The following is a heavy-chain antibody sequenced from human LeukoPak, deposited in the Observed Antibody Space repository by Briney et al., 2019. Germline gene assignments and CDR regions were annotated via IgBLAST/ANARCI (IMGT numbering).Heavy chain of an antibody. CDR3: ARRDTGWNYCDY. Sequence: SETLSLTCTISVDSINGHYWSWIRQPPGKRLEWIGDIHYKGSTNYNLSLKSRVTISVDTSKNHLSLNLTSVLAADTAIYYCARRDTGWNYCDYWGQGILVTVSS. CDR2: IHYKGST. CDR1: VDSINGHY. V-gene: IGHV4-59*08. J-gene: IGHJ4*02. D-gene: IGHD6-19*01.